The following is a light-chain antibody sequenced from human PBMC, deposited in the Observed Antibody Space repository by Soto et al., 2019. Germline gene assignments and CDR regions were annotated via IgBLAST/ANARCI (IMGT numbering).Light chain of an antibody. Sequence: QSVLTPPASVSGSPGQSITISFTGTSSDIGAYNFVSWYQQHPGNAPKLMLYDVNIRPSGVSNRFSGSKSGNTASLTISGLQAEDEADYYCTSWTTSTTMIFGGGTKVTVL. V-gene: IGLV2-14*03. J-gene: IGLJ2*01. CDR1: SSDIGAYNF. CDR2: DVN. CDR3: TSWTTSTTMI.